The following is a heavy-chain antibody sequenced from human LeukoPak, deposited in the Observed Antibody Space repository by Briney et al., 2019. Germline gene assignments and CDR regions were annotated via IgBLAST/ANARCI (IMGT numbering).Heavy chain of an antibody. J-gene: IGHJ4*02. CDR1: GYTFTSYG. Sequence: ASVKVSCKASGYTFTSYGISWVRQAPGQGLEWMGWISAYNGNTNYAQKLQGRVTMTTDTSTSTAYMELRSLRSDDTAVYYCARADPIAVAGAFDYWGQGTLVTVSS. CDR2: ISAYNGNT. CDR3: ARADPIAVAGAFDY. V-gene: IGHV1-18*01. D-gene: IGHD6-19*01.